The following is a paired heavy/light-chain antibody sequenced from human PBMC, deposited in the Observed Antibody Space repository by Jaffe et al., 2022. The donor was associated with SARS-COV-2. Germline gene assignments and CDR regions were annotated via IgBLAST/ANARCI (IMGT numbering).Heavy chain of an antibody. CDR3: ARDRPVAVAGNRASGI. CDR2: IYSGGST. J-gene: IGHJ3*02. CDR1: GFSVSSYY. Sequence: EVQVVESGGGLIQPGGSLRLSCAASGFSVSSYYMTWVRQAPGKGLEWVSVIYSGGSTYYADSVKGRFTISRDNSKNTLYLQMSTLRAEDTAVYYCARDRPVAVAGNRASGIWGQGTMVTVSA. V-gene: IGHV3-53*01. D-gene: IGHD6-19*01.
Light chain of an antibody. V-gene: IGKV2-24*01. CDR2: RIS. CDR1: QSLVHSDGNTY. Sequence: DIVMTQTPLSSPVTLGQPASISCRSSQSLVHSDGNTYLTWLHQRPGQPPRLLIYRISDRFSGVPDRFSGSGAGTDFTLKISRVEAEDVGVYYCMQATQIPYTFGQGTRLEIK. J-gene: IGKJ2*01. CDR3: MQATQIPYT.